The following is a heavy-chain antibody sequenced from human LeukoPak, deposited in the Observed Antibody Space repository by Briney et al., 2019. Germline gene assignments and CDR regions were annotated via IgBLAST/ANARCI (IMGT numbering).Heavy chain of an antibody. Sequence: GGPLRLSCAASGFTFSSYAMSWVRQAPGKGLEWVSAISGSGGSTYYADSVKGRFTISRDNSKNTLYLQMNSLRAEDTAVYYCAKWVAVAGTVDYWGQGTLVTVSS. J-gene: IGHJ4*02. CDR2: ISGSGGST. V-gene: IGHV3-23*01. CDR1: GFTFSSYA. CDR3: AKWVAVAGTVDY. D-gene: IGHD6-19*01.